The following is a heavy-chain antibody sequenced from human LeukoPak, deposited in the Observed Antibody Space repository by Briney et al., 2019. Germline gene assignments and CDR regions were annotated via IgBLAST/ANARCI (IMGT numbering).Heavy chain of an antibody. CDR3: VRDLMTTQTWDFDY. J-gene: IGHJ4*02. Sequence: ASVKVSCKGSGYTFTGYYMHWVRQAPGQGLEWMAWINPNSGATNYAQRFQGRVTVTRDTSISTAYMELSSLESDDTATYYCVRDLMTTQTWDFDYWGQGTLVSVSS. V-gene: IGHV1-2*02. CDR2: INPNSGAT. D-gene: IGHD3-16*01. CDR1: GYTFTGYY.